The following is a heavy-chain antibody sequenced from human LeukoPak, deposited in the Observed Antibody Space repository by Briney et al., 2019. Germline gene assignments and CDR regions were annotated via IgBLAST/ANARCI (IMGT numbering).Heavy chain of an antibody. V-gene: IGHV4-34*01. Sequence: EPSETLSLTCAVYGGSFSGYYWSWIRQPPGKGLEWIGEINHSGSTNYNPSLKSRVTISVDTSKNQFSLKLSSVTAADTAVYYCARYSSGWYYFDYWGQGTLVTVSS. J-gene: IGHJ4*02. CDR2: INHSGST. CDR3: ARYSSGWYYFDY. D-gene: IGHD6-19*01. CDR1: GGSFSGYY.